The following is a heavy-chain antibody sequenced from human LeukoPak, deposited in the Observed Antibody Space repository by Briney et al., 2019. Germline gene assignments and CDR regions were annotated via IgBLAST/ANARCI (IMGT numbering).Heavy chain of an antibody. CDR2: IYYSGST. Sequence: SETLSLTCAVYGGSFSGYYWGWIRQPPGKGLEWIGSIYYSGSTNYNPSLKSRVTISINTSKNQFSLKLSSVTAADTAVYYCARRNGQDIVATFRRRYYFDYWGQGTLVTVSS. D-gene: IGHD5-12*01. CDR3: ARRNGQDIVATFRRRYYFDY. J-gene: IGHJ4*02. V-gene: IGHV4-34*01. CDR1: GGSFSGYY.